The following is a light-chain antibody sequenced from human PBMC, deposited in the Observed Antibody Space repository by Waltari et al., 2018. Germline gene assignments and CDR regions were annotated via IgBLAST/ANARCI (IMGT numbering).Light chain of an antibody. Sequence: EIVLTQSPVTLSWSPGERANLSCRASESVSRALARDQQKPGQAPRLLIYGASNRATGIPDRFSGSGSGTDFSLTISSLEPEDFAVYYCQHYLRLPATFGQGTKVEIK. CDR3: QHYLRLPAT. V-gene: IGKV3-20*01. CDR1: ESVSRA. J-gene: IGKJ1*01. CDR2: GAS.